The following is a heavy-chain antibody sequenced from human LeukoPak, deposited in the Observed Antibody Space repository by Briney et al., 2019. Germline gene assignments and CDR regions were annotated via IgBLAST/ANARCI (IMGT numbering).Heavy chain of an antibody. V-gene: IGHV3-23*01. CDR3: AKCDRRRWLVRSDYYYGMDV. CDR1: GFTFSSYA. Sequence: TGGSLRLSCAASGFTFSSYAMSWVRQAPGKGLEWVSAISGSGGSTYYADSVKGRFTISRDNSKNTLYLQMNSLRAEDTAVYYCAKCDRRRWLVRSDYYYGMDVWGQGTTVTVSS. CDR2: ISGSGGST. D-gene: IGHD6-19*01. J-gene: IGHJ6*02.